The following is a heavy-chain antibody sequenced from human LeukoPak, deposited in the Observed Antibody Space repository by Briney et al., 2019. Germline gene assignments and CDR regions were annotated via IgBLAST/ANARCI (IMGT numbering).Heavy chain of an antibody. D-gene: IGHD2-2*01. V-gene: IGHV2-5*02. J-gene: IGHJ5*02. CDR3: AHSEIVVPARGFDP. Sequence: SGPTLVKPTQTLTLTCTFSGFSLSTSGVGVGWIRQPPGKALEWLALIYWDDDKRYSPSLKSRLTITEDTSKNQVVLTMTNMDPVDTATYYCAHSEIVVPARGFDPWGQGTLVTVSS. CDR2: IYWDDDK. CDR1: GFSLSTSGVG.